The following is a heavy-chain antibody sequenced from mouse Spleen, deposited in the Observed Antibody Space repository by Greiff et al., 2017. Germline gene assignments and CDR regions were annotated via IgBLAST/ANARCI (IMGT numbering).Heavy chain of an antibody. CDR1: GYTFTSYW. V-gene: IGHV1-50*01. CDR3: ARSGVPFAY. J-gene: IGHJ3*01. Sequence: QVQLQQPGAELVKPGASVKLSCKASGYTFTSYWMQWVKQRPGQGLEWIGEIDPSDSYTNYNQKFKGKATLTVDTSSSTAYMQLSSLTSEDSAVYYCARSGVPFAYWGQGTLVTVSA. D-gene: IGHD3-1*01. CDR2: IDPSDSYT.